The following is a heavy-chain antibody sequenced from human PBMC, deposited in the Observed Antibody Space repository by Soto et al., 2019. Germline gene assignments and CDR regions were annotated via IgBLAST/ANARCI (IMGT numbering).Heavy chain of an antibody. CDR1: GFTFSSYG. Sequence: QVQLVESGGGVVQPGRSLRLSCAASGFTFSSYGMHWVRQAPGKGLEWVAVISYDGSNKDYADSVKGRFTISRDDSKNTLYLQMNSRRAEDTAGYYCAKDHWDIVVVPAGLTPLSYGMDVWGQGTTVTVSS. CDR3: AKDHWDIVVVPAGLTPLSYGMDV. V-gene: IGHV3-30*18. D-gene: IGHD2-2*01. J-gene: IGHJ6*02. CDR2: ISYDGSNK.